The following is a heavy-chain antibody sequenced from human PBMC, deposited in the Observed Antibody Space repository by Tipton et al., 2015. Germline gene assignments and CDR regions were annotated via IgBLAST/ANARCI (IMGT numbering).Heavy chain of an antibody. D-gene: IGHD4-23*01. Sequence: TLSLTCAVSAYSISSGYYWGWIRQPPGKGLEWIGSIYHSGSTYYNSSLKSRVTISVDTSKNQFSLKLSSVTAADTAVYYCARARGRHGGLFDSWGQGILVTVSS. CDR1: AYSISSGYY. CDR2: IYHSGST. V-gene: IGHV4-38-2*01. CDR3: ARARGRHGGLFDS. J-gene: IGHJ4*02.